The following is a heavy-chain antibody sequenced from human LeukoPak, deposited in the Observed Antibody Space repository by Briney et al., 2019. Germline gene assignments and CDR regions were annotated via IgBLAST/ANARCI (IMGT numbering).Heavy chain of an antibody. Sequence: ASVKVSCKASGYTLTSYDINWVRQATGQGLEWMGWMNPNSGNTGYAQKFQGWVTMTRDTSISTAYMELSRLRSDDTAVYYCARINVPYYYGSGSYYNPPYYFDYW. CDR3: ARINVPYYYGSGSYYNPPYYFDY. CDR2: MNPNSGNT. CDR1: GYTLTSYD. D-gene: IGHD3-10*01. J-gene: IGHJ4*01. V-gene: IGHV1-8*01.